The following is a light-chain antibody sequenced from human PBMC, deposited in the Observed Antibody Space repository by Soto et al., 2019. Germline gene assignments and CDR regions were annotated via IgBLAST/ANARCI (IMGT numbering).Light chain of an antibody. CDR2: DAS. Sequence: DIQMTQSPSTLSASVGDRVTITCRASQTISRGLAWYQQKPGKAPKLLVYDASSLESGVPSRFSGSGSGTEFTLTISSLQPDDIATYYCQQYNSYWTFGQGTKVEIK. CDR3: QQYNSYWT. CDR1: QTISRG. V-gene: IGKV1-5*01. J-gene: IGKJ1*01.